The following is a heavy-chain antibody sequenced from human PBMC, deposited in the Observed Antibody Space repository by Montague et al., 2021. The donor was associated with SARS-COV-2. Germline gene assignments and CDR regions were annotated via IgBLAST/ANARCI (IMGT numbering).Heavy chain of an antibody. J-gene: IGHJ6*02. CDR3: ARDPFYYDILTGYIYPAYYYYYGMDV. CDR2: ISYDGSNK. CDR1: GFTFSSSA. Sequence: SLRLSLSASGFTFSSSAMHWVRQAPGKGLEWVAVISYDGSNKYYADSVKGRFTISRDNSKNTLYLQMNSLRAEDTAVYYCARDPFYYDILTGYIYPAYYYYYGMDVWGQGTTVTVSS. V-gene: IGHV3-30-3*01. D-gene: IGHD3-9*01.